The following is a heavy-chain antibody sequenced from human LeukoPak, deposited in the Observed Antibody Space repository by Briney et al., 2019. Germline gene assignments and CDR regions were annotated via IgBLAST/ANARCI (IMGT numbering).Heavy chain of an antibody. J-gene: IGHJ4*02. D-gene: IGHD4-11*01. CDR1: GFTFSGYW. CDR2: MSSDSTRS. Sequence: GGSLRLSCEASGFTFSGYWMHWVRHAPGKGLVWVSRMSSDSTRSSHADSVKGRFTISRDNAKKMVYLQMNSLRVEDSAVYYCAAGPSSNGHQLPYWGQGTLVTVSS. CDR3: AAGPSSNGHQLPY. V-gene: IGHV3-74*01.